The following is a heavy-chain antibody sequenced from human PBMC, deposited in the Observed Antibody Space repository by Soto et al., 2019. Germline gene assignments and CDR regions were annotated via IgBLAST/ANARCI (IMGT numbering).Heavy chain of an antibody. CDR1: GFTFSSYG. CDR3: AKDILSWQLAGGAFDY. J-gene: IGHJ4*02. Sequence: PGGSLRLSCAASGFTFSSYGMHWVRQAPGKGLEWVAVISYDGSNKYYADSVKGRFTISRDNSKNTLYLQMNSLRAEDTAVYYCAKDILSWQLAGGAFDYWGQGTLVTVSS. V-gene: IGHV3-30*18. D-gene: IGHD6-6*01. CDR2: ISYDGSNK.